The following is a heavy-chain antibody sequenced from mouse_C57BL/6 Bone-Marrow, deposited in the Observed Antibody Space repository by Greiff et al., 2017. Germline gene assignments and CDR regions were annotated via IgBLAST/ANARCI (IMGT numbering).Heavy chain of an antibody. V-gene: IGHV14-4*01. Sequence: VQLQQSGAELVRPGASVKLSCTASGFTFTDYYMHWVKQRPEQGLEWIGWIDPENGDTEYASKLQGKATITADTSSNTAYLQLSSLTSEDTAVYDCTTGSSYSYYFDYWGQGTTLTVSA. CDR2: IDPENGDT. J-gene: IGHJ2*01. CDR1: GFTFTDYY. D-gene: IGHD1-1*01. CDR3: TTGSSYSYYFDY.